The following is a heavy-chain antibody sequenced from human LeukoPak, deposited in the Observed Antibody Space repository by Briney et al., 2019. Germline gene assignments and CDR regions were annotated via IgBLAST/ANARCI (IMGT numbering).Heavy chain of an antibody. CDR1: GFTFSRYG. J-gene: IGHJ4*02. CDR3: AKDRDSSGWRYFDY. CDR2: ISSDGSNK. V-gene: IGHV3-30*18. Sequence: PGGSLRLSCAASGFTFSRYGMHWVRQAPGKGLEWQAVISSDGSNKYYPDSVKGRFTISRDNSKNTLYLQMNSLRPEDTAVYSCAKDRDSSGWRYFDYWGQGTLVTVSS. D-gene: IGHD6-19*01.